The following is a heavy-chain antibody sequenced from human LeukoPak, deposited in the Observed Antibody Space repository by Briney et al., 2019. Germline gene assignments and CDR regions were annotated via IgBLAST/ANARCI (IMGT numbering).Heavy chain of an antibody. D-gene: IGHD3-22*01. CDR1: GGSISSYY. J-gene: IGHJ2*01. Sequence: PSETLSLTCTVSGGSISSYYWSWIRQPPGKGLEWIGYIYYSGSTNYNPSLKSRVTISVDTSKNQFSLELSSVTAADTAVYYCARDYYYYDSSGYYHWYFDLWGRGTLVTVSS. CDR2: IYYSGST. V-gene: IGHV4-59*01. CDR3: ARDYYYYDSSGYYHWYFDL.